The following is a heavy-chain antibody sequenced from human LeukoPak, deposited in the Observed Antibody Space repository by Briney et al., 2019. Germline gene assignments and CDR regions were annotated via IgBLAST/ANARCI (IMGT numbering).Heavy chain of an antibody. CDR3: AKPYTGIVGGDY. CDR2: ISYDGSNK. Sequence: GGSLRLSCAASGFTFSSYGMHWVRQAPGKGLEWVAVISYDGSNKYYADSVKGRFTICRDNSKNTLYLQMNSLRAEDTAVYYCAKPYTGIVGGDYWGQGTLVTVSS. CDR1: GFTFSSYG. J-gene: IGHJ4*02. V-gene: IGHV3-30*18. D-gene: IGHD1-26*01.